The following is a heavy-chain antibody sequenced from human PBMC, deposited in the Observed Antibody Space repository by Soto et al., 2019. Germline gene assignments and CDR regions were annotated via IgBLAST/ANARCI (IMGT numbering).Heavy chain of an antibody. J-gene: IGHJ4*02. CDR2: INAGNGNT. D-gene: IGHD6-13*01. Sequence: ASVKVSCKASGYTFTGYAMHWVRQAPGQRLEWMGWINAGNGNTKYPQKFQGRVIITRDTSASTAYMELSSLRSEDTAVYYCARPHFSSSYYFDYWGQGTLVTVSS. V-gene: IGHV1-3*01. CDR3: ARPHFSSSYYFDY. CDR1: GYTFTGYA.